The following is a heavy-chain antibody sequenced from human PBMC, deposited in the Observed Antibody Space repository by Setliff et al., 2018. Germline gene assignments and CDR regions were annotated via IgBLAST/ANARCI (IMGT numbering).Heavy chain of an antibody. CDR3: ARADHLVTTTFDY. D-gene: IGHD4-17*01. J-gene: IGHJ4*01. CDR1: GYSLSNYV. V-gene: IGHV7-4-1*02. Sequence: ASVKVSCKASGYSLSNYVMNWVRQAPGQGLEWMGWINTKTGVPTYAQGYTGRFAFSLDTSDSATYLDISNLKAEDTATYYCARADHLVTTTFDYWGQGTLVTVSS. CDR2: INTKTGVP.